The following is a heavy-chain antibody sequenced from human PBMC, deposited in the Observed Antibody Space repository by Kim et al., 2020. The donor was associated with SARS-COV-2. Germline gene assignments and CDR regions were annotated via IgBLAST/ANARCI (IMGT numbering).Heavy chain of an antibody. Sequence: SETLSLTCAVYGGSFSGYYWSWIRQPPGKGLEWIGEINHSGSTNYNPSLKSRVTISVDTSKNQFSLKLSSVTAADTAVYYCARGAGYYYYYGMDVWGQGTTVTVSS. V-gene: IGHV4-34*01. D-gene: IGHD6-13*01. CDR3: ARGAGYYYYYGMDV. CDR1: GGSFSGYY. CDR2: INHSGST. J-gene: IGHJ6*02.